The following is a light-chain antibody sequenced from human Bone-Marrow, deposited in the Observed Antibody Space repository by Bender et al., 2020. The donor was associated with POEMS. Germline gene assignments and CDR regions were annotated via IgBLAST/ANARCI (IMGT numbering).Light chain of an antibody. V-gene: IGLV1-40*01. J-gene: IGLJ2*01. CDR3: ASYRSTGTVV. CDR1: SSNTGSGYD. CDR2: GYN. Sequence: QSVLTQPPSVSGAPGQRVTISCTGSSSNTGSGYDINWYQHLPGTAPKLLIYGYNNRPSGVPDRFSGSKSGTSASLAITGLQAEDEADYYCASYRSTGTVVFGGGTKVTVL.